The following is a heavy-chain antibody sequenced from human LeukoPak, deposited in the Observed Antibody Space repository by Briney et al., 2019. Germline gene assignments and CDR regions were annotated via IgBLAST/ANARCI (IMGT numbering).Heavy chain of an antibody. J-gene: IGHJ3*02. Sequence: ASVKVSCKASGYTFTSYDINWVRQAIGQGLEWMGWMNPNSGNTGYAQKFQGRVTITRNTSISTAYMELSSLRSEDTAVYYCARGRLSSPDAFDIWGQGTMVTVSS. CDR3: ARGRLSSPDAFDI. CDR2: MNPNSGNT. CDR1: GYTFTSYD. V-gene: IGHV1-8*03. D-gene: IGHD6-13*01.